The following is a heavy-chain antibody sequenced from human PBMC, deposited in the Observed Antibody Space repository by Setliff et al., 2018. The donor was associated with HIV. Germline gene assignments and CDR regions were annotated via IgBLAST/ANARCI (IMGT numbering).Heavy chain of an antibody. CDR2: IYRSGST. D-gene: IGHD2-21*02. Sequence: SETLSLTCAISDYSITSGYYWGWIRQPPGKGLEWIGSIYRSGSTYDNPSLKSRVTISFDTSKNQFSLILTSVTAAGTAVYYCATQGLTVPIPGGYFPHWGPGILVTVSS. CDR1: DYSITSGYY. J-gene: IGHJ1*01. V-gene: IGHV4-38-2*01. CDR3: ATQGLTVPIPGGYFPH.